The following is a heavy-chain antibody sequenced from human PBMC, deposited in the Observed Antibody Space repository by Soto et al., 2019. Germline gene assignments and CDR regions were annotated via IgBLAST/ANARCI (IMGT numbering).Heavy chain of an antibody. Sequence: QVQLVQSGAEVNEPGASVKVSCKASGFTFTWYYMHWVRQAPGQGLEWMGIINPSGVSKSYAQKFQGRVTMTRDTSTSTVYMELSSLRSEDTAVYYCTRTTTNQNAAYFEYWGQGTLVTVSS. CDR3: TRTTTNQNAAYFEY. V-gene: IGHV1-46*03. J-gene: IGHJ1*01. D-gene: IGHD1-1*01. CDR2: INPSGVSK. CDR1: GFTFTWYY.